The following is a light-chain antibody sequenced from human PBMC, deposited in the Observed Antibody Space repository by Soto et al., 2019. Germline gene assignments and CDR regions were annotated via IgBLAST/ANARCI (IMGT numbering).Light chain of an antibody. Sequence: QSALTQPPSASGSPRQSVTISCTVTSSDVGGYKFVSWYQHHPGKAPKLLIFEVNKRPSGVPDRFSGSKSGNTASLTVSGLQVEDEADYYCSSYAGSNTVVFGGGTKVTVL. CDR2: EVN. CDR1: SSDVGGYKF. V-gene: IGLV2-8*01. CDR3: SSYAGSNTVV. J-gene: IGLJ2*01.